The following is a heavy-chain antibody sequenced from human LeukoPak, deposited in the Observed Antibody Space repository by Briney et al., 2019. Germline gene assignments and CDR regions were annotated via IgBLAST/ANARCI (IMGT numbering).Heavy chain of an antibody. D-gene: IGHD5-12*01. CDR2: IYPRDSDT. Sequence: GDSLKISCKASGYNFISQWIGWARQMPGKGLEWMGLIYPRDSDTRYSPSFQDQVNISADKSISTAYLQWNSLKASDTAMYYCTSGPWGIHYWGQGTLVTVSS. J-gene: IGHJ4*02. CDR3: TSGPWGIHY. CDR1: GYNFISQW. V-gene: IGHV5-51*06.